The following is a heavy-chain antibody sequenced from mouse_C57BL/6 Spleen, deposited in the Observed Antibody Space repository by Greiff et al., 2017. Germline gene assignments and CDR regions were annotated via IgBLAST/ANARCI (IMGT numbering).Heavy chain of an antibody. CDR1: GYTFTSYW. V-gene: IGHV1-69*01. CDR2: IDPSDSYT. Sequence: QVQLKQPGAELVMPGASVKLSCKASGYTFTSYWMHWVKQRPGQGLEWIGEIDPSDSYTNYNQKFKGKSTLTVDTSSSTAYMQLSSLTSEDSAVYYCARSGYYGSRAYAMDYWGQGTSVTVSS. J-gene: IGHJ4*01. CDR3: ARSGYYGSRAYAMDY. D-gene: IGHD1-1*01.